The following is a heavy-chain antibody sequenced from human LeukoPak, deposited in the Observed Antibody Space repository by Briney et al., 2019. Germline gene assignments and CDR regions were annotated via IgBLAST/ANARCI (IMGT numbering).Heavy chain of an antibody. J-gene: IGHJ6*02. CDR1: GGSFSGYY. CDR3: ARDFAVTNDYHFFYHGMDV. CDR2: INHSGST. V-gene: IGHV4-34*01. Sequence: SETLSLTCAVYGGSFSGYYWSWIRQPPGKGLEWIGEINHSGSTNYNPSLKSRVTISVDTSKNQFSLKLSSVTAADTAVYYCARDFAVTNDYHFFYHGMDVWGQGTTVTVSS. D-gene: IGHD4-11*01.